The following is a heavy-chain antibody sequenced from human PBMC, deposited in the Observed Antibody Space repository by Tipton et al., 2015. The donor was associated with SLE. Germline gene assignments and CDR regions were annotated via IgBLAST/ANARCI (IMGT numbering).Heavy chain of an antibody. CDR1: GFSFSSYW. D-gene: IGHD3-9*01. CDR3: AREGILTGGFDP. CDR2: IKQDGSEK. Sequence: SLRLSCVASGFSFSSYWMSWVRQAPGKGLEWVANIKQDGSEKYYVDSVKGRFTISRDNSKNTLYLQMNSLRAEDTAVYYCAREGILTGGFDPWGQGTLVTVSS. J-gene: IGHJ5*02. V-gene: IGHV3-7*01.